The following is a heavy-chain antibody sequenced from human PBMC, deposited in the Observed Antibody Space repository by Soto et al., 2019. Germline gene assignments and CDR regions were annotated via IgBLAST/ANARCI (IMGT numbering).Heavy chain of an antibody. J-gene: IGHJ6*03. D-gene: IGHD3-16*01. V-gene: IGHV1-2*04. Sequence: ASVKVSCKACGYTFTGYYMHWVRQAPGQGLEWMGWINPNSGGTNYAQKFQGWVTMTRDTSISTAYMELSRLRSDDTAVYYCARDGGRHYYYYYMDVWGKGTTVTVSS. CDR3: ARDGGRHYYYYYMDV. CDR1: GYTFTGYY. CDR2: INPNSGGT.